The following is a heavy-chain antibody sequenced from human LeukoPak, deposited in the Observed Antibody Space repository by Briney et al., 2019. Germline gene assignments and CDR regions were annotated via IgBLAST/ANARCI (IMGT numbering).Heavy chain of an antibody. CDR3: ARAYDSSGYYPADY. D-gene: IGHD3-22*01. CDR1: GYTLTELS. J-gene: IGHJ4*02. Sequence: ASVKVSCKVSGYTLTELSMHWVRQAPGQGLEWMGIINPSGGSTSYAQKFQGRVTMTRDTSTSTVYMELSSLRSEDTAVYHCARAYDSSGYYPADYWGQGTLVTVSS. V-gene: IGHV1-46*01. CDR2: INPSGGST.